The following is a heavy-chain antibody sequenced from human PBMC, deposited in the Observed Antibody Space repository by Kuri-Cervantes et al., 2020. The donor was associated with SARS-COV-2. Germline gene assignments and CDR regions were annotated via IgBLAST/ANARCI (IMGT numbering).Heavy chain of an antibody. CDR2: VSWNGSRT. V-gene: IGHV3-19*01. CDR3: AGGRIMITFGGVEPFDY. D-gene: IGHD3-16*01. CDR1: GFTFSNSD. Sequence: GGSLRLSCAASGFTFSNSDMNWVRQAPGKGLEGVSGVSWNGSRTHYADSVKGRFIISRDNSRNFLYQQMNSLRPEDMAVYYCAGGRIMITFGGVEPFDYWGQGTLVTVSS. J-gene: IGHJ4*02.